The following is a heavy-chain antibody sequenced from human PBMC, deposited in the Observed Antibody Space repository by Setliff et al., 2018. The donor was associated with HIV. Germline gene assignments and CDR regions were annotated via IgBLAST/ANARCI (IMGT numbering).Heavy chain of an antibody. D-gene: IGHD3-9*01. V-gene: IGHV4-34*01. Sequence: SETLSLTCAVYGGSFSGYCWSWIRQPPGKGLEWIGEIQHSGRTNYNPSLKSRVTLSVDTSKNQFSLKLSSVTAADTAVYYCASSSPGYYDILTGYYEGYYFDYWGQGTLVTVSS. CDR2: IQHSGRT. J-gene: IGHJ4*02. CDR1: GGSFSGYC. CDR3: ASSSPGYYDILTGYYEGYYFDY.